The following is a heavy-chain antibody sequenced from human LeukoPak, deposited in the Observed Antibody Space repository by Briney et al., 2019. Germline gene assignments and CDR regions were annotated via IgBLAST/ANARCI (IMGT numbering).Heavy chain of an antibody. CDR1: GFTFRDAA. Sequence: GGSLRLSCAASGFTFRDAAMTWVRQAPGKGVEWVSLISSSGANPYYADYVKGRFTISRDNSKNTLYLQMNNLRGEDTAEYYCAKDMELASWGQGTLVTVSS. CDR2: ISSSGANP. D-gene: IGHD1-26*01. V-gene: IGHV3-23*01. J-gene: IGHJ5*02. CDR3: AKDMELAS.